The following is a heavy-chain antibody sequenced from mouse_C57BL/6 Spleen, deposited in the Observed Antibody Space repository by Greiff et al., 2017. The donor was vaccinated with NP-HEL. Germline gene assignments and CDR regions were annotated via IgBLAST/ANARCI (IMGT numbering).Heavy chain of an antibody. CDR3: TRNYYGSSYVDY. D-gene: IGHD1-1*01. CDR1: GFNIKDDC. J-gene: IGHJ2*01. CDR2: IDPENGDT. V-gene: IGHV14-4*01. Sequence: VQLQQSGAELVRPGASVKLSCTASGFNIKDDCMHWVKQRPEQGLEWIGWIDPENGDTEYASKFQGKATITADTSSNTAYLQLSSLTSEDTAVYYCTRNYYGSSYVDYWGQGTTLTVSS.